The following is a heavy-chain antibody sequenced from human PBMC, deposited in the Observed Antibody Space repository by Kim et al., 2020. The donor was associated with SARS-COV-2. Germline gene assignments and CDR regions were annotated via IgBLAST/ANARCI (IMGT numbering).Heavy chain of an antibody. V-gene: IGHV7-4-1*02. CDR3: ARRRLNWFDP. CDR2: NP. D-gene: IGHD3-16*01. J-gene: IGHJ5*02. Sequence: NPTDAQGFTGRFVFSLDTSVSTAYLQISSLKAEDTAVYYCARRRLNWFDPWGQGTLVTVSS.